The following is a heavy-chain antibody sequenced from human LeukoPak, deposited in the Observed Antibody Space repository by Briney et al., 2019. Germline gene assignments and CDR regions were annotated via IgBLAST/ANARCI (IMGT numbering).Heavy chain of an antibody. V-gene: IGHV3-9*01. CDR2: ISWNSGSI. CDR3: ATGYSSGWPPYY. J-gene: IGHJ4*02. D-gene: IGHD6-19*01. Sequence: PGGSLRLSCAASGFTFDDYAMHWVRQAPGKGLEWVSGISWNSGSIGYADSVKGRFTISRDNAKNSLYLQMNSLRAEDTASYYCATGYSSGWPPYYWGQGTLVTVSS. CDR1: GFTFDDYA.